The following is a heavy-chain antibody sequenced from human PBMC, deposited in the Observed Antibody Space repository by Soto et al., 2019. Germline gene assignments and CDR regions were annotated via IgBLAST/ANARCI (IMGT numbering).Heavy chain of an antibody. J-gene: IGHJ3*02. Sequence: ASVKVSCKASGYTFTSYGISWVRQAPGQGLEWMGWISAYNGNTNYAQKLQGRDTMTTDTSTSTAYMELRSLRSDDTAVYYCARLACSSTSCYTHNDFDIWGQGTMVTVSS. CDR3: ARLACSSTSCYTHNDFDI. CDR2: ISAYNGNT. V-gene: IGHV1-18*01. D-gene: IGHD2-2*02. CDR1: GYTFTSYG.